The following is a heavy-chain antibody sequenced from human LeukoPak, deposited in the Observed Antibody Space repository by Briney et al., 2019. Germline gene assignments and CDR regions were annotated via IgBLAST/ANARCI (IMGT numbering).Heavy chain of an antibody. V-gene: IGHV3-11*04. CDR1: GFTFSDYY. CDR3: ARDRGYYDILTDYYTTGSFDY. Sequence: GGSLRLSCAASGFTFSDYYMSWIRQAPGKGLEWVSYISSSGSTIYYADSVKGRFTISRDNAKNSLYLQMNSLRAEDTAVYYCARDRGYYDILTDYYTTGSFDYWGQGTLVTVSS. J-gene: IGHJ4*02. CDR2: ISSSGSTI. D-gene: IGHD3-9*01.